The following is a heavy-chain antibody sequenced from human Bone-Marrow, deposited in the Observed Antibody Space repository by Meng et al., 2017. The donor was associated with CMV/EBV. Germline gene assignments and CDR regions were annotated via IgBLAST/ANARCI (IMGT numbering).Heavy chain of an antibody. Sequence: PIRSSTYHWGWIRQPPGKGLEWLGTIYYSGSTYYNPSLKSRVTISVDTSKNKFSLKLSSVTAADTAVYYCARLWGTVTTSSGLFDPWGQGTLVTVSS. J-gene: IGHJ5*02. D-gene: IGHD4-17*01. V-gene: IGHV4-39*01. CDR2: IYYSGST. CDR1: PIRSSTYH. CDR3: ARLWGTVTTSSGLFDP.